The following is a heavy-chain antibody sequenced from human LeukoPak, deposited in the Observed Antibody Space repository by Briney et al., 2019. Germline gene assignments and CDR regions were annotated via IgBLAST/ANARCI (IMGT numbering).Heavy chain of an antibody. CDR2: IYYSGST. CDR3: ARFAFYGDYYFDY. D-gene: IGHD4-17*01. V-gene: IGHV4-31*03. J-gene: IGHJ4*02. CDR1: GGSISSGGYY. Sequence: SETLSLTCTVSGGSISSGGYYWSWIRQHPGKGLEWIGYIYYSGSTYYNPSLKSRVTISVDTSKNQFSLKLSSVTAADTAVYYCARFAFYGDYYFDYWGQGTLVTVSS.